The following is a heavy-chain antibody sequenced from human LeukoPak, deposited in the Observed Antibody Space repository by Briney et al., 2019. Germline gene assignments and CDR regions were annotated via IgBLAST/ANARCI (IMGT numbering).Heavy chain of an antibody. D-gene: IGHD3-16*02. CDR3: AGDPVLRLGELSSDGGY. CDR1: GFTVSSNY. CDR2: IYSGGST. V-gene: IGHV3-53*01. J-gene: IGHJ4*02. Sequence: GGSLRLSCAPSGFTVSSNYMSWVREAPGKGLEWVSVIYSGGSTYYADSVKGRFTISRENSKNTLYLQMNRLRAEDTAVYYCAGDPVLRLGELSSDGGYWVQGTLLSVSS.